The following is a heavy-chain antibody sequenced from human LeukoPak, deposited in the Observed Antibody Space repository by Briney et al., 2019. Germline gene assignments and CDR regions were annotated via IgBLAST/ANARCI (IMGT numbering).Heavy chain of an antibody. J-gene: IGHJ4*02. D-gene: IGHD2-15*01. CDR1: GFTFSSYW. Sequence: PGGSLRLSCAASGFTFSSYWMHWVRQAPGKGLVWVSRINTDGGGTTYADSVKGRFTISRDNAKNTLYLQMDSLRAEDTAVYYCARALVAPYYFDYWGQGTLVTVSS. CDR2: INTDGGGT. V-gene: IGHV3-74*01. CDR3: ARALVAPYYFDY.